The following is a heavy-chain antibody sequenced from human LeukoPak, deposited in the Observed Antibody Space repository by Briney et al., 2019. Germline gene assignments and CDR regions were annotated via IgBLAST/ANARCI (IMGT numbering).Heavy chain of an antibody. J-gene: IGHJ6*03. D-gene: IGHD3-22*01. Sequence: SETLSLTCSVSGGSIRSYYWSWIRQPPGKGLEWIGYIYDGGSSNYNPSLKSRVTISVDRPKNQFSLKLTSVTAADTAVYYCARDMSSGYPNYYYYMDVWGRGTTVTVSS. CDR1: GGSIRSYY. V-gene: IGHV4-59*01. CDR3: ARDMSSGYPNYYYYMDV. CDR2: IYDGGSS.